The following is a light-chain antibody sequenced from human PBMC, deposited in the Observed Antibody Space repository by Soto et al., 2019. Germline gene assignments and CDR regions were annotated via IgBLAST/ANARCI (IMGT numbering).Light chain of an antibody. CDR2: AAF. J-gene: IGKJ2*01. CDR1: QSGSSK. CDR3: QQDGGWTLT. V-gene: IGKV3D-15*01. Sequence: EIGRTQSPATLSVAPGDRATLACGASQSGSSKISWYQQSPGHAPSLLIDAAFTRATDIPARFSGSGSETAFTLTISTVEPDAFAVYYCQQDGGWTLTFGNGTALEIK.